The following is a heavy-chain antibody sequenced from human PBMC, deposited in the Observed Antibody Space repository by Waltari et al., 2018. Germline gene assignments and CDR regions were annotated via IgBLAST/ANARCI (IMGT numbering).Heavy chain of an antibody. D-gene: IGHD6-13*01. CDR1: GFPFSTYS. V-gene: IGHV3-48*04. J-gene: IGHJ6*02. CDR3: ARPVAAAGNYGMDV. CDR2: STGSSRTI. Sequence: EVQLVESGGNLVQPGGSLRLSCIASGFPFSTYSMTWVRQAPGKGLEWSSYSTGSSRTIYYTDSVKGRFTVSRDNAKNSLCLQMSSLRVEDTAVYYCARPVAAAGNYGMDVWGQGTTVTVSS.